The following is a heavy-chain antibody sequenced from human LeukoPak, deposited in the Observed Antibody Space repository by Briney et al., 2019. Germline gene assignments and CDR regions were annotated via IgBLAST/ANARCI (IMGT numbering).Heavy chain of an antibody. D-gene: IGHD2-15*01. V-gene: IGHV1-2*02. CDR3: ARGGHDY. J-gene: IGHJ4*02. CDR1: GYTFTGYY. Sequence: GASVKVSCKASGYTFTGYYIHWVRRAPGQGLEWMGWISPKSGETNYAQNFQGRVTMIRDTSITTVYMELSRLRSDDTAAYYCARGGHDYWGPGTLVTVSS. CDR2: ISPKSGET.